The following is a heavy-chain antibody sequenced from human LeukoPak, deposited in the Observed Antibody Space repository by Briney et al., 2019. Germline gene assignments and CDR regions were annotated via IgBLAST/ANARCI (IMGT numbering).Heavy chain of an antibody. J-gene: IGHJ6*02. CDR3: ATQVTTVPEKVNFRNWGYGMDV. V-gene: IGHV1-69*04. Sequence: SVKVSCKASGGTFSSYAISWVRQAPGQGLEWMGRIIPIFGIANYAQKFQGRVTVTADKSTSTAYMELSSLRSEDTAVYYCATQVTTVPEKVNFRNWGYGMDVWGQGTTVTVSS. CDR1: GGTFSSYA. D-gene: IGHD4-17*01. CDR2: IIPIFGIA.